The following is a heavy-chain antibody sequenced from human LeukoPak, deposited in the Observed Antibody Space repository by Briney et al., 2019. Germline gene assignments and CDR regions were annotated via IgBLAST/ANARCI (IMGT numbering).Heavy chain of an antibody. J-gene: IGHJ3*02. CDR3: ARQVGSYYIGAFDI. Sequence: SETLSLTCTVSGGSISSSSYYWGWIRQPPGKGLEGIGSIYSGGSTYYSPSLKSRVTISVDTSKNQFSLKLSSVTAADTAVYYCARQVGSYYIGAFDIWGQGTMVTVSS. V-gene: IGHV4-39*01. D-gene: IGHD1-26*01. CDR2: IYSGGST. CDR1: GGSISSSSYY.